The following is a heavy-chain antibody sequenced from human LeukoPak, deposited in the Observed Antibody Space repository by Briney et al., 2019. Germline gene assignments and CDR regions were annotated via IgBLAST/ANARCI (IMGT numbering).Heavy chain of an antibody. V-gene: IGHV3-7*01. Sequence: GSLRLSCAASGFTFSSYWMSWVRQAPGKGLEWVANIKQDGSEKYYVDSVKGRFTISRDNAKNSLYLQMNSLRAEDTAVYYCARSRAKSVAAAGTLGPDWFDPWGQGTLVTVSS. J-gene: IGHJ5*02. CDR1: GFTFSSYW. D-gene: IGHD6-13*01. CDR2: IKQDGSEK. CDR3: ARSRAKSVAAAGTLGPDWFDP.